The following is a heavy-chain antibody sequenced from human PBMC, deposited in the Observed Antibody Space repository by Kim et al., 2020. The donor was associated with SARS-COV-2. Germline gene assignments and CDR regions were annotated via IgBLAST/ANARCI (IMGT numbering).Heavy chain of an antibody. CDR1: GFRFDDSA. D-gene: IGHD3-22*01. Sequence: GGSLRLSCAASGFRFDDSAMNWVRQPPGKGLEWVAVVSYDGRNTYYADSVRGRFTISRDNSKSTLYLQMSSLRLEDTAVYYCARGNYYEALSLSDYYNG. CDR3: ARGNYYEALSLSDYYNG. V-gene: IGHV3-30*04. CDR2: VSYDGRNT. J-gene: IGHJ6*01.